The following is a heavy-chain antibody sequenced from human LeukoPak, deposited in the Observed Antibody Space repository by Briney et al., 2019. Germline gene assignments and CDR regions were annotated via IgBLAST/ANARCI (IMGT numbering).Heavy chain of an antibody. CDR1: GFTLTNYW. Sequence: GGSLRLSCAASGFTLTNYWMSWVRQAPGKGLELVANIKQDRSEKYYVDSVKGRFTISRDNAKNSLYLQMNSLRAEDTAVYYCARLREIPVFGVVTKSTSYFDYWGQGTLVTVSS. CDR2: IKQDRSEK. CDR3: ARLREIPVFGVVTKSTSYFDY. D-gene: IGHD3-3*01. V-gene: IGHV3-7*01. J-gene: IGHJ4*02.